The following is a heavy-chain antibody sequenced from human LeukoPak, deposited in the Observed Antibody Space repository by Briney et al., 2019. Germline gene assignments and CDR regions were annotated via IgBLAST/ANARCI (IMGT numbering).Heavy chain of an antibody. CDR2: MNRNSGNT. J-gene: IGHJ6*03. V-gene: IGHV1-8*01. Sequence: ASVQVSCKPSRYTLTSYDINGVRQATRGGVQWMGWMNRNSGNTGYAQTFQGRVTMTRNTSISTVYMELSSLRSEDTAVYYCARGGTSPTYYYYMDVWGKGTTVTVSS. CDR3: ARGGTSPTYYYYMDV. CDR1: RYTLTSYD. D-gene: IGHD2-2*01.